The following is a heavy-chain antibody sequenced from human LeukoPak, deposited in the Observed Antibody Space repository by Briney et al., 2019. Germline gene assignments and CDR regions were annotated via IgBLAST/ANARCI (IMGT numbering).Heavy chain of an antibody. Sequence: SETLSLTCAVYGGSFSGYYWSWIRQPPGKGLEWIGEINHSGSTNYNPSLKSRVTISVDTSKNQFSLKLSSVTAADTAVYYCARSYYFDYWGQGTLVTVSS. V-gene: IGHV4-34*01. J-gene: IGHJ4*02. CDR3: ARSYYFDY. CDR2: INHSGST. CDR1: GGSFSGYY.